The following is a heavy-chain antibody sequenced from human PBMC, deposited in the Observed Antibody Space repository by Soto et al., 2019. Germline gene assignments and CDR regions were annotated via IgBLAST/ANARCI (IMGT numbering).Heavy chain of an antibody. CDR1: GYTLSDFF. CDR3: ARGSGSFVYGMDV. J-gene: IGHJ6*01. D-gene: IGHD3-10*01. CDR2: INPRGGST. Sequence: QVQLVQSGAEVKKPGASVKVSCIASGYTLSDFFMHWVRQAPGQGLVWMGTINPRGGSTRYAQNFQDRVTMTSDTSKSAVYMELSSLRSDDTAVVYCARGSGSFVYGMDVWGQGTTVTVSS. V-gene: IGHV1-46*01.